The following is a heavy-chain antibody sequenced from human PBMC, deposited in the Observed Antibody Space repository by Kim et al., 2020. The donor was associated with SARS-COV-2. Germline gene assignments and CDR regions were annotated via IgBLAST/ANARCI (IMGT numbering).Heavy chain of an antibody. CDR3: ASSSRTDFWSGYYEYYYYGMDV. CDR2: IYYSGST. J-gene: IGHJ6*02. V-gene: IGHV4-31*03. CDR1: GGSISSGGYY. Sequence: SETLSLTCTVSGGSISSGGYYWSWIRQHPGKGLEWIGYIYYSGSTYYNPSLKSRVTISVDTSKNQFSLKLSSVTAADTAVYYCASSSRTDFWSGYYEYYYYGMDVWGQGTTVTVSS. D-gene: IGHD3-3*01.